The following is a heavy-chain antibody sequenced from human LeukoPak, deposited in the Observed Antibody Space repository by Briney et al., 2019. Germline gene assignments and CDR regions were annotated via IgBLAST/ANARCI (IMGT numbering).Heavy chain of an antibody. CDR2: IGPTGTDR. CDR3: ATETIGRHYDY. Sequence: GGSLRLSCAASGFTFSSCGFNWVRQAPGKGLEWVSSIGPTGTDRYYADSVRGRFTISRDNAKNSMYLQMDSLRDEGTAVFYCATETIGRHYDYWGQGTLLTVSS. D-gene: IGHD1-14*01. V-gene: IGHV3-21*01. CDR1: GFTFSSCG. J-gene: IGHJ4*02.